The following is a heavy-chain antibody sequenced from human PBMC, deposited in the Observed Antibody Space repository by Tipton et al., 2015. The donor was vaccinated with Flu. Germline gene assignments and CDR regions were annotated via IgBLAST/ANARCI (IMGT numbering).Heavy chain of an antibody. CDR1: GYSISSGYY. D-gene: IGHD6-13*01. CDR3: ALAAAGSGSYYFDY. Sequence: TLSLTCAVSGYSISSGYYWGWIRQPPGKGPEWIGGIYHSGSTYYNPSLKSRVTTSVDTSKNQFSLKLSSVTAADTAVYYCALAAAGSGSYYFDYWGQGTLVTVSS. V-gene: IGHV4-38-2*01. CDR2: IYHSGST. J-gene: IGHJ4*02.